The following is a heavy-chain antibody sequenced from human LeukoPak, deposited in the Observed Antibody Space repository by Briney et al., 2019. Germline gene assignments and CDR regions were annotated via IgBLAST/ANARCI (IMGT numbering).Heavy chain of an antibody. J-gene: IGHJ4*02. Sequence: GGSLRLSCVASGFTFSIYAMNWVRQAPGKGLEWVSGISDSGSSTNYADSAKGRFTISRDNSNNTLYLQMNSLRAEDTAIYYCAKALYTISWYSDYWGQGTLVTVSS. V-gene: IGHV3-23*01. D-gene: IGHD2-2*02. CDR2: ISDSGSST. CDR1: GFTFSIYA. CDR3: AKALYTISWYSDY.